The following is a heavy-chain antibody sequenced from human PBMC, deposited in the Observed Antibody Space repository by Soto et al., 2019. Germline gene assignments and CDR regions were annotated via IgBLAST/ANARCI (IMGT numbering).Heavy chain of an antibody. CDR3: ASRLTYYYDSSGPYYYYGMDV. J-gene: IGHJ6*02. Sequence: GGSLRLSCAASGFTFSSYWMSWVRQAPGKGLEWVANIKQDGSEKYYVDSVKGRFTISRDNAKNSLYLQMNSLRAEDTAVYYCASRLTYYYDSSGPYYYYGMDVWGQGTTVTVSS. CDR1: GFTFSSYW. CDR2: IKQDGSEK. V-gene: IGHV3-7*05. D-gene: IGHD3-22*01.